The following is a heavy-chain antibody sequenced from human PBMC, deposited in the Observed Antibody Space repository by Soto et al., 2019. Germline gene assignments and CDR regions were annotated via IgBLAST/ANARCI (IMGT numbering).Heavy chain of an antibody. J-gene: IGHJ6*03. D-gene: IGHD6-13*01. V-gene: IGHV5-51*01. CDR3: ARHGLERVYYYYMDV. Sequence: GESLKISCKGSGYSFTSYWIGWVRQMPGKGLEWMGIIYPGDSDTRYSPSFQGQVTISADKSISTAYLQWSSLKASDTAMYYCARHGLERVYYYYMDVWGKGTTVTVSS. CDR2: IYPGDSDT. CDR1: GYSFTSYW.